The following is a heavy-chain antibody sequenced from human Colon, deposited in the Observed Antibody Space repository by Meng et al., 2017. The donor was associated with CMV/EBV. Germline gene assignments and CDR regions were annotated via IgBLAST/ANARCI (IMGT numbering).Heavy chain of an antibody. CDR3: ARDYYYGSGLDY. J-gene: IGHJ4*02. CDR1: GYNFANYA. V-gene: IGHV7-4-1*02. D-gene: IGHD3-10*01. Sequence: QVQLVQPGSELKKPGASVKVSCEVSGYNFANYAINWVRQAPGQGLEWMGWINTNTGSPTYAQGFTGRFVFSLDPSVNTAYLQISSLKAEDTAVYFCARDYYYGSGLDYWGQGTLVTVSS. CDR2: INTNTGSP.